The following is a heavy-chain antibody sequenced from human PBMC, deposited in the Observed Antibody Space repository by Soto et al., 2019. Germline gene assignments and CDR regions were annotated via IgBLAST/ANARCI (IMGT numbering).Heavy chain of an antibody. CDR2: IIPIFGTA. Sequence: QVQLVQSGAEVKKPGSSVKVSCKASGGTFSSYAISWVRQAPGQGLEWMGGIIPIFGTANYAQKFQGRVTITADKSTSTAYMELRSLRSEDTAVYYCASPTREWLPPARDYYYGMDVSGQGTTVTVSS. V-gene: IGHV1-69*06. CDR1: GGTFSSYA. CDR3: ASPTREWLPPARDYYYGMDV. D-gene: IGHD3-3*01. J-gene: IGHJ6*02.